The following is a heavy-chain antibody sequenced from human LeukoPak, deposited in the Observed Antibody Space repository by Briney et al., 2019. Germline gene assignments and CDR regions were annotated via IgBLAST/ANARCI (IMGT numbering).Heavy chain of an antibody. D-gene: IGHD1-1*01. CDR3: ARDQPDPAGTGPRFDY. CDR1: GITFSSSW. J-gene: IGHJ4*02. CDR2: IKPDGSVK. V-gene: IGHV3-7*01. Sequence: GGPLRLSCVASGITFSSSWMSWVRQAPGKGLEWVANIKPDGSVKYYADSVKGRFTISRDNAENSLYLQMNSLRTEDTAVYYCARDQPDPAGTGPRFDYWGQGSLVIVSS.